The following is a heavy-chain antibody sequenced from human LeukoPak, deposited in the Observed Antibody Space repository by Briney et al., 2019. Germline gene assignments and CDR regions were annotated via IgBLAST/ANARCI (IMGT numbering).Heavy chain of an antibody. CDR3: ARTTEGGYTYDYFYYYYMDV. J-gene: IGHJ6*03. D-gene: IGHD5-18*01. Sequence: SETLSLTCTVSGGSISSYYWSWIRQPPGKGLEWIGYTYYSGSTNYNPSLKSGVTISVDTSKNQFSLKLSSVTAADTAVYYCARTTEGGYTYDYFYYYYMDVWGKGTTVTISS. CDR2: TYYSGST. V-gene: IGHV4-59*01. CDR1: GGSISSYY.